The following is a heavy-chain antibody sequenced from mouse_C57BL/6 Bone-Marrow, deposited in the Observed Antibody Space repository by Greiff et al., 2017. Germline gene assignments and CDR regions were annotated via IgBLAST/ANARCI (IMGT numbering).Heavy chain of an antibody. D-gene: IGHD2-5*01. V-gene: IGHV14-4*01. J-gene: IGHJ3*01. Sequence: EVKLMESGAELVRPGASVKLSCTASGFNIKDDYMHWVKQRPEQGLEWIGWIDPENGDTEYAPKFQGKATITADPSSNTAYLQLSSLTSEDAAVYYCTVYSNYWFAYWGQGTLVTVSA. CDR2: IDPENGDT. CDR1: GFNIKDDY. CDR3: TVYSNYWFAY.